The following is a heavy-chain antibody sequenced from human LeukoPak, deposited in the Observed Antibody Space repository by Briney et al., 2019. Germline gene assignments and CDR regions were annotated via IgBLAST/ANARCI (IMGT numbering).Heavy chain of an antibody. D-gene: IGHD1-14*01. V-gene: IGHV3-64D*06. J-gene: IGHJ4*02. CDR3: VRYTDSSYPD. CDR2: ISSDGGGT. CDR1: XXXFTXXA. Sequence: GSLRLSCSAXXXXFTXXAMHXXRXAPGXXLEYVSAISSDGGGTYYTDSVKGRFTISRDNSKSTLYLQMSSLRPEDTAVYYCVRYTDSSYPDWGQGTLVTVSS.